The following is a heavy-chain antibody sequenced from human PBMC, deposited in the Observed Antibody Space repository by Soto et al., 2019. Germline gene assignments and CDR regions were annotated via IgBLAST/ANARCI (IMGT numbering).Heavy chain of an antibody. CDR3: AGRIFGNSGVFWFDP. J-gene: IGHJ5*02. V-gene: IGHV5-51*01. Sequence: PGESLKISCKGSGYSFTSYWIGWVRQMPGKGLEWMGIIYPGDSDTRYSPSFQGQVTISADKSISTAYLQWSSLKASDTAMYYCAGRIFGNSGVFWFDPWGQGTLVTVSS. CDR2: IYPGDSDT. CDR1: GYSFTSYW. D-gene: IGHD3-3*01.